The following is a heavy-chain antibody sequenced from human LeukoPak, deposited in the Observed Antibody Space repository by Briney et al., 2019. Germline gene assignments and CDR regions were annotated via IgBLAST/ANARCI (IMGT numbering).Heavy chain of an antibody. CDR3: ARDLDQIRSAQTIDI. CDR1: GGSISSSSYY. Sequence: PSETLSLTCTVSGGSISSSSYYWGWIRQPPGKGLEWIGSIYYSGSTYYNPSLKSRVTISVDTSKNQFSPKLSSVTAADTAVYYCARDLDQIRSAQTIDIWGQGTMVTVSS. D-gene: IGHD1-1*01. V-gene: IGHV4-39*07. CDR2: IYYSGST. J-gene: IGHJ3*02.